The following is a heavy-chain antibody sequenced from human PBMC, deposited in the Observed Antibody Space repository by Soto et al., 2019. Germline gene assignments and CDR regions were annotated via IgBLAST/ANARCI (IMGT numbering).Heavy chain of an antibody. Sequence: SETLSLTCTVSGGSISSGGYYWSWIRQHPGKGLEWIGYIYYSGSTYYNPSLKSRATISVDTSKNQFSLKLNSVTAADTAVYYCAGASFNNLNNWGQGALVTVSS. J-gene: IGHJ4*02. CDR1: GGSISSGGYY. D-gene: IGHD2-2*01. CDR3: AGASFNNLNN. CDR2: IYYSGST. V-gene: IGHV4-31*03.